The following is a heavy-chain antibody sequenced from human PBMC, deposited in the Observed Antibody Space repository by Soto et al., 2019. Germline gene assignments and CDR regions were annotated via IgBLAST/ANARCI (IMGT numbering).Heavy chain of an antibody. J-gene: IGHJ4*02. CDR3: ARGPNLGYCSGGSCYSRSTPDY. D-gene: IGHD2-15*01. V-gene: IGHV4-34*01. Sequence: PSETLSLTCAVYGGSFSGYYWSWIRQPPGKGLEWIGEINHSGGTNYNPSLKSRVTISVDTSKNQFSLKLSSVTAADTAVYYCARGPNLGYCSGGSCYSRSTPDYWGQGTLVTVSS. CDR2: INHSGGT. CDR1: GGSFSGYY.